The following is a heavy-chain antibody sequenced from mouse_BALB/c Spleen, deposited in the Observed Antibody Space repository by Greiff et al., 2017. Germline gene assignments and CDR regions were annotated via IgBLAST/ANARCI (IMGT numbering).Heavy chain of an antibody. Sequence: VQLQQSGPGLVKPSQSLSLTCSVTGYSITSGYYWNWIRQFPGNKLEWMGYISYDGSNNYNPSLKNRISITRDTSKNQFFLKLNSVTTEDTATYYCARGGYDGYYFFAYWGQGTLVTVSA. CDR3: ARGGYDGYYFFAY. J-gene: IGHJ3*01. CDR2: ISYDGSN. D-gene: IGHD2-3*01. V-gene: IGHV3-6*02. CDR1: GYSITSGYY.